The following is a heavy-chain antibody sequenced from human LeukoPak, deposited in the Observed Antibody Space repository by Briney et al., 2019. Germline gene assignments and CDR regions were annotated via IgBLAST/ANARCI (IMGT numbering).Heavy chain of an antibody. CDR2: TNWGGFTT. Sequence: GGSLRLSCVASGFTFEDYGMTWVRQRPGKGLEWVCMTNWGGFTTGYADSVEGRFIMSGDNSNNSASLQMNSLTVEDTALYYCARLPPEEDLSGFYYYCYYMDVWGQGTTVTVSS. D-gene: IGHD3/OR15-3a*01. V-gene: IGHV3-20*04. J-gene: IGHJ6*03. CDR3: ARLPPEEDLSGFYYYCYYMDV. CDR1: GFTFEDYG.